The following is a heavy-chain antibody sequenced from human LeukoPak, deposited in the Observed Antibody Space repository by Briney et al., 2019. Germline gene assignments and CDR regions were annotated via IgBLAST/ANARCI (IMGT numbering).Heavy chain of an antibody. D-gene: IGHD6-19*01. CDR3: AIRYSSGWGDDAFDI. J-gene: IGHJ3*02. V-gene: IGHV1-2*02. CDR2: INPSSGVT. CDR1: GYTFSDYY. Sequence: ASVKVSCKASGYTFSDYYIHWVRQAPGQGLEWMGWINPSSGVTSYAQKFQGRVTMTRDTSIITAYMYLNRLKSDHTAMYYCAIRYSSGWGDDAFDIWGRGTMVTVSS.